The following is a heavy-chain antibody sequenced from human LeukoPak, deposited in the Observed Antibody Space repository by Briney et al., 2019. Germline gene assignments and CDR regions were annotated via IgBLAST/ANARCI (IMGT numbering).Heavy chain of an antibody. CDR1: GFSVSTIHYY. D-gene: IGHD1/OR15-1a*01. J-gene: IGHJ4*02. CDR3: ARDSGNWNIDY. V-gene: IGHV4-38-2*02. Sequence: PSETLSLTCAVSGFSVSTIHYYWGWVRQSPGKGLEWIASIDHGGGIHCIPSLRSRLTISRDTSNNHFSLRLSSVTAADTAVYYCARDSGNWNIDYWGRGILVTVSS. CDR2: IDHGGGI.